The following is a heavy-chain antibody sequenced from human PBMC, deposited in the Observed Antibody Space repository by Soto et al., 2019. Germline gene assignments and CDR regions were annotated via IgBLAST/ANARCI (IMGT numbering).Heavy chain of an antibody. V-gene: IGHV3-23*01. J-gene: IGHJ6*02. Sequence: PGGPLRLSCAASGFTFSSYAMSWVRQAPGKGLEWVSAISGSGGSTYYADSVKGRFTISRDNSKNTLYLQMNSLRAEDTAVYYCAKDTWFGELFSSYGMDVWGQGTTVTVSS. CDR3: AKDTWFGELFSSYGMDV. CDR1: GFTFSSYA. D-gene: IGHD3-10*01. CDR2: ISGSGGST.